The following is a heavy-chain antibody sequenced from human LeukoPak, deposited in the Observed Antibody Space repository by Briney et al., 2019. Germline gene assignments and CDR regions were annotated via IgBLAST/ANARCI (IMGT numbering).Heavy chain of an antibody. V-gene: IGHV4-59*01. Sequence: TSETLSLTCTVSGGSISSYYWSWIRQPPGKGLEWIGYIYYSGSTNYNPSLKSRVTISVDTSKNQFSLKLSSVTAADTAVYYCARDKSIVGATHWFDPWGQGTLVTVSS. D-gene: IGHD1-26*01. CDR1: GGSISSYY. CDR3: ARDKSIVGATHWFDP. J-gene: IGHJ5*02. CDR2: IYYSGST.